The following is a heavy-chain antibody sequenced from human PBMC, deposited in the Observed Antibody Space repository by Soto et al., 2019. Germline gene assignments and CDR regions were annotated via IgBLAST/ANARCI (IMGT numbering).Heavy chain of an antibody. V-gene: IGHV4-39*01. CDR1: GGSISSSSYY. D-gene: IGHD6-6*01. CDR2: IYYSGST. J-gene: IGHJ6*03. CDR3: ARLSSSSRSNYYYMDV. Sequence: SETLSLTYTVSGGSISSSSYYWGWIRQPPGKGLEWIGSIYYSGSTYYNPSLKSRVTISVDTSKNQFSLKLSSVTAADTAVYYCARLSSSSRSNYYYMDVWGKGTTVTVSS.